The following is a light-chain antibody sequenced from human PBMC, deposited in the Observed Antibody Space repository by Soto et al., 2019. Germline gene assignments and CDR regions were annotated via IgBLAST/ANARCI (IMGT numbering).Light chain of an antibody. CDR1: QRVSSRY. CDR2: GAS. V-gene: IGKV3D-20*02. J-gene: IGKJ4*01. Sequence: EVVLPQAPGTRTLSARERATVCCRASQRVSSRYLAWYQQKPGQAPRLLIYGASRRPTGIPERFSGSGFGTDFTLTISRLEPEDLAVYFCQQRSNWPPTFGGGTKVDIK. CDR3: QQRSNWPPT.